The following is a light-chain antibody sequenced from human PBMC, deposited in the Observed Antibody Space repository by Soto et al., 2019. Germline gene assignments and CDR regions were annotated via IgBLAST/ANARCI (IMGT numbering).Light chain of an antibody. V-gene: IGKV1-5*01. CDR3: QQYQRYPPS. CDR2: GAT. J-gene: IGKJ4*01. CDR1: QSVSSW. Sequence: DIQLTQSPSTLSASVGDSVTITCRASQSVSSWLAWYQQKPGKAPKSLIYGATYLQSGVPSRFSGSEFGTEFSLTISSLQPEDIATYYCQQYQRYPPSFGGGTKVEIK.